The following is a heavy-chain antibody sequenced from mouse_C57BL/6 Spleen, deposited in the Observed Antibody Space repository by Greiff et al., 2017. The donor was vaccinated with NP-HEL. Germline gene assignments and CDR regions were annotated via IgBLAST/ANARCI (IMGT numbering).Heavy chain of an antibody. CDR2: ISDGGSYT. CDR3: ASLTKGY. V-gene: IGHV5-4*03. CDR1: GFTFSSYA. J-gene: IGHJ2*01. Sequence: EVMLVESGGGLVKPGGSLKLSCAASGFTFSSYAMSWVRQTPEKRLEWVATISDGGSYTYYPDNVKGRFTISRDNAKNNLYLQMSHLKSEDTAMYYCASLTKGYWGQGTTLTVSS.